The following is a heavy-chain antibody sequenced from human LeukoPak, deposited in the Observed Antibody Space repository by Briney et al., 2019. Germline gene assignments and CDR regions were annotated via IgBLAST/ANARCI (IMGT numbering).Heavy chain of an antibody. CDR3: ARGVNVGYCSGGSCYLGAFDI. Sequence: GESLKISCKGSGYSFTSYWIGWVRQMPGKGLEWMGIIYPGDSDTRYSPSFQGQVTISADQSISTAYLQWSSLKASDTAMYYCARGVNVGYCSGGSCYLGAFDIWGQGTMVTVAS. CDR1: GYSFTSYW. D-gene: IGHD2-15*01. J-gene: IGHJ3*02. CDR2: IYPGDSDT. V-gene: IGHV5-51*01.